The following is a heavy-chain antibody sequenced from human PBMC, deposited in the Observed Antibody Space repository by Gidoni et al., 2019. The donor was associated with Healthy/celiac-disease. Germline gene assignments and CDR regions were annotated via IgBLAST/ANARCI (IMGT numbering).Heavy chain of an antibody. CDR1: GFTFSSYS. J-gene: IGHJ5*02. CDR2: ISSSSSTI. D-gene: IGHD5-18*01. CDR3: ARDRGYSYGRLDWFDP. Sequence: EVQLVESGGGLVQPGGSLRLSCAASGFTFSSYSMNWVRQAPGKGLEWVSYISSSSSTIYYADSVKGRFTISRDNAKNSLYLQMNSLRDEDTAVYYCARDRGYSYGRLDWFDPWGQGTLVTVSS. V-gene: IGHV3-48*02.